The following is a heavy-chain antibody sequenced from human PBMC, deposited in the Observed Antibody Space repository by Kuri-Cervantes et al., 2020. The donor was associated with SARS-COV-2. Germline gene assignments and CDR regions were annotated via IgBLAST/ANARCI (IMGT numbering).Heavy chain of an antibody. V-gene: IGHV3-48*04. CDR2: ISSSGSTI. Sequence: GGSLRLSCAASGFTFSSYAMHWVRQAPGKGLEWVSYISSSGSTIYYADSVKGRFTISRDNAKNSLYPQMNSLRAEDTAVYYCARDLLNYYDSSGYGYWGQGTLVTVSS. J-gene: IGHJ4*02. CDR3: ARDLLNYYDSSGYGY. CDR1: GFTFSSYA. D-gene: IGHD3-22*01.